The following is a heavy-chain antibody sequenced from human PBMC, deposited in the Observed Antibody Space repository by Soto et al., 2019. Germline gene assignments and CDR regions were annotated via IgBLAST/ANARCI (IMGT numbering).Heavy chain of an antibody. CDR2: FNPIFGAP. CDR1: GGTFSNSA. J-gene: IGHJ5*02. CDR3: AVGNSNKYNCFDA. V-gene: IGHV1-69*13. Sequence: SVKVSCKASGGTFSNSAIYWVRQAPGQGLVWMGGFNPIFGAPYYAQTFQGRVTITADESTGTVYMDLSSLRSEDKAVYYCAVGNSNKYNCFDAWGQGTLVTVSS.